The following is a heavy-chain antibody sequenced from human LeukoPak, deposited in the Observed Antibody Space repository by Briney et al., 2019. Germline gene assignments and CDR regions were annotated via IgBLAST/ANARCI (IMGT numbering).Heavy chain of an antibody. CDR1: GFSLSTSGVG. Sequence: ASGPTLVKPTQTLTLTCTFSGFSLSTSGVGVGWIRQPPGKALEWLALIYWDDDKRYSPSLKSRLTITKDTSKNQVVLTMTNMDPVDTATYYCAHTPSHYDILTGHIMGPYNWFDPWGQGTLVTVSS. D-gene: IGHD3-9*01. CDR2: IYWDDDK. CDR3: AHTPSHYDILTGHIMGPYNWFDP. V-gene: IGHV2-5*02. J-gene: IGHJ5*02.